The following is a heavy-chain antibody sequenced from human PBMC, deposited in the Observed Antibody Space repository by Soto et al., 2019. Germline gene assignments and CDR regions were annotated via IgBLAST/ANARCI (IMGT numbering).Heavy chain of an antibody. J-gene: IGHJ6*02. D-gene: IGHD1-26*01. CDR2: IIPIFGTA. CDR3: ARPYSGSYVYYYGMDV. Sequence: QVQLVQSEAEVKKPGSSVKISCKASGGTFSSYAISWVRQAPVQGLEWMGGIIPIFGTANYAQKFQGRVTITADDSTRTAYMELSSLRSEDTAVYYCARPYSGSYVYYYGMDVWGQGTTVTVSS. V-gene: IGHV1-69*01. CDR1: GGTFSSYA.